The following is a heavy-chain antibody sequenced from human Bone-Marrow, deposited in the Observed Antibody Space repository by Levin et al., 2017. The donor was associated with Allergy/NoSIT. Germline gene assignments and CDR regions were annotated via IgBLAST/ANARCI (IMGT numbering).Heavy chain of an antibody. D-gene: IGHD3-9*01. CDR2: LSNDGNNY. Sequence: PGGSLKLSCAASGFTFSTYGMHWVRQAPGKGLEWLAILSNDGNNYYYADSVQGRFTISRDNSKSMLYLQINSLRPEDTAMYYCAKCREDGSYDLFSRQPFYYYPLDVWGPGTPVTVSS. V-gene: IGHV3-30*18. CDR1: GFTFSTYG. J-gene: IGHJ6*02. CDR3: AKCREDGSYDLFSRQPFYYYPLDV.